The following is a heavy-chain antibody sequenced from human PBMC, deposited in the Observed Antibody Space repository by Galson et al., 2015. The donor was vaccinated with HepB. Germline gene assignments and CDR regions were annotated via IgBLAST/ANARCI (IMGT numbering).Heavy chain of an antibody. CDR1: GFTFSSYS. J-gene: IGHJ4*02. CDR2: INTVSTAI. Sequence: SLRLSCAASGFTFSSYSMNWVRQAPGKGLEWVSYINTVSTAIYYADSVKGRFTISRDNDRNSLYLQMNGLRAEDTAVYYCARGVMRLVDYWGQGTLVTVSS. D-gene: IGHD3-16*01. V-gene: IGHV3-48*01. CDR3: ARGVMRLVDY.